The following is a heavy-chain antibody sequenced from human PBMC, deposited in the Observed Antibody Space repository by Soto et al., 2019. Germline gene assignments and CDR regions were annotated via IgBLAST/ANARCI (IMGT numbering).Heavy chain of an antibody. CDR2: IGSRTSDI. CDR3: VRDYYDTSGYPNTFDM. CDR1: GFTLSRHT. D-gene: IGHD3-22*01. Sequence: PXGSRRLACAAAGFTLSRHTMNWVRQAPGKGLEWVSFIGSRTSDIYYADSVKGRFTISRDNAKNSLYLDLTRLRAEDTAVYFCVRDYYDTSGYPNTFDMWGQGTMVTVSS. V-gene: IGHV3-21*01. J-gene: IGHJ3*02.